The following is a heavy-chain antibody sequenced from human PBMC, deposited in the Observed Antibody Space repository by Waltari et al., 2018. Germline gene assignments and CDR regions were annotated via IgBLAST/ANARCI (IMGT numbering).Heavy chain of an antibody. CDR2: IKQDGSEK. Sequence: EVQLVESGGGSVQPGGPLRLSCAASGMTLSSDWWNWVRQAPGKGLEWVANIKQDGSEKNYVDSVEGRFSISRDNAQNSLYLQMNSLRAEDTAIYYCVTGLTTVTAKDYFDHWGQGALVTVSS. CDR1: GMTLSSDW. D-gene: IGHD4-17*01. CDR3: VTGLTTVTAKDYFDH. V-gene: IGHV3-7*01. J-gene: IGHJ4*02.